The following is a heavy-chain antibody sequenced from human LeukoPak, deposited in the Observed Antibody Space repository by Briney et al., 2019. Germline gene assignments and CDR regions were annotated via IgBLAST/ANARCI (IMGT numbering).Heavy chain of an antibody. CDR1: GFTFSSYA. CDR2: IGVSGGTT. D-gene: IGHD2-2*01. J-gene: IGHJ5*02. Sequence: GASLRLSCAASGFTFSSYAMSWVRQAPGKGLEWVSAIGVSGGTTYYADSVKGRFTISRDNSKNTLYLQMNSLRAEDTAVYFCAKGYSSTSGHWFDPWGQGTLVTVSS. CDR3: AKGYSSTSGHWFDP. V-gene: IGHV3-23*01.